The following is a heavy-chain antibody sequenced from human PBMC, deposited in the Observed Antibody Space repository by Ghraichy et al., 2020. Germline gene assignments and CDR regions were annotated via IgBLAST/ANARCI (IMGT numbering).Heavy chain of an antibody. CDR2: VYYEGIT. CDR1: GYSINNGHY. CDR3: ARVDYRYGYVDY. V-gene: IGHV4-38-2*02. D-gene: IGHD4-11*01. J-gene: IGHJ4*02. Sequence: SETLSLTCTVSGYSINNGHYWGWIRQPPGQRLEWIGNVYYEGITHYNPSLKSRVAMSVDTSQNQFSLKLNSVTAADTAIYYCARVDYRYGYVDYWGQGTLVTVSS.